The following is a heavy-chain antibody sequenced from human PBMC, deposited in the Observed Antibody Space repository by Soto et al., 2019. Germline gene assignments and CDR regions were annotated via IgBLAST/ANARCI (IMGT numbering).Heavy chain of an antibody. V-gene: IGHV1-3*04. J-gene: IGHJ4*02. Sequence: VASVKGSCKASGYTFTTYTLHWVRQAPGQRLEWMGWVNTENGDTKYSQKFQDRVTITIDTSASTAYMEMSSLRSEDTAIYYCARDIFGLLNEGVSDFWGQGTLVTVSS. CDR3: ARDIFGLLNEGVSDF. CDR1: GYTFTTYT. CDR2: VNTENGDT. D-gene: IGHD3-9*01.